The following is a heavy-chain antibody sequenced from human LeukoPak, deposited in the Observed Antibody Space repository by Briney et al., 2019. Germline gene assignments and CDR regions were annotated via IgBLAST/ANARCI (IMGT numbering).Heavy chain of an antibody. Sequence: PSETLSLTCTVSGGSISSSSYYWGWIRQPPGKGLEWIGSIYYSGSTYYNPSLKSRVTISVDTSKNQFPLKLSSVTAADTAVYYCARDRRIQLWYDYWGQGTLVTVSS. J-gene: IGHJ4*02. V-gene: IGHV4-39*06. CDR1: GGSISSSSYY. CDR3: ARDRRIQLWYDY. CDR2: IYYSGST. D-gene: IGHD5-18*01.